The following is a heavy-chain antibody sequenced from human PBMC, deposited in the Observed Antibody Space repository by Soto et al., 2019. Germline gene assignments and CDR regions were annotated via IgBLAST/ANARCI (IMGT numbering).Heavy chain of an antibody. V-gene: IGHV1-18*01. CDR2: ISAYNGNT. CDR3: GRTLTPIDY. Sequence: QVQLVQSGAEVKKPGASVKVSCKASGYTFSSYGISWVRQAPGQGLEWMGWISAYNGNTNYAQKLQGRVTMTTDTSQSTGYMELRSLRSGDTAVYFCGRTLTPIDYWGQGTLVTVSS. D-gene: IGHD7-27*01. J-gene: IGHJ4*02. CDR1: GYTFSSYG.